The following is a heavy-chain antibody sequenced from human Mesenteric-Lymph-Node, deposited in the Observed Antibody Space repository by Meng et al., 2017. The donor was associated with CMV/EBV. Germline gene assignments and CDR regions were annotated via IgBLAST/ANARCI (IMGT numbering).Heavy chain of an antibody. CDR2: VDPEDGKT. Sequence: ASVKVSCKVSGYTFTDCYMHWVQQAPGKGLEWMGLVDPEDGKTIYAEKFQGRVTITTDESTSTAYMELSSLRSEDTAVYYCAMPQYDFWSGYYRGAFDIWGQGTMVTVSS. D-gene: IGHD3-3*01. V-gene: IGHV1-69-2*01. CDR1: GYTFTDCY. CDR3: AMPQYDFWSGYYRGAFDI. J-gene: IGHJ3*02.